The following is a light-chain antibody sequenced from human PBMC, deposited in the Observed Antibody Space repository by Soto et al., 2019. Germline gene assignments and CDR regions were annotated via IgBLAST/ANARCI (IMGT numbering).Light chain of an antibody. J-gene: IGKJ3*01. CDR1: QSFSSSY. CDR2: GAS. Sequence: EIVLTQSPGTLSLSPGERATLSCRASQSFSSSYLAWYQQKPGQAPRLLIYGASSRATGIPDRFSGSGSGTDFTLTISRLEPEDFAVYYCQQYGSLLTFGPGTKVDSK. V-gene: IGKV3-20*01. CDR3: QQYGSLLT.